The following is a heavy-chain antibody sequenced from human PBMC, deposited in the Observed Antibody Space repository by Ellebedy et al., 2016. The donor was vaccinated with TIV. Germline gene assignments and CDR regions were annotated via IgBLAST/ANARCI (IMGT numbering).Heavy chain of an antibody. V-gene: IGHV4-4*07. J-gene: IGHJ4*02. CDR1: GGSIINYY. CDR3: ARDAYYYDTSAYIQTDH. Sequence: SETLSLXCTVSGGSIINYYWSWIRQSAGKGLEWIGRIYSGGHTYYNPSLQSRFTLSIDTSKNQFSLNLGSVTAADTAVYYCARDAYYYDTSAYIQTDHWGQGILVTVSS. D-gene: IGHD3-22*01. CDR2: IYSGGHT.